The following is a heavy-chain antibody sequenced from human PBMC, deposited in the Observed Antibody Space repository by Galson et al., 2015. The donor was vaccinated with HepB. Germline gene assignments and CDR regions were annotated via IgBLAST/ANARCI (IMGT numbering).Heavy chain of an antibody. CDR1: GFTFDDYA. CDR3: AKTPWSGPFDY. D-gene: IGHD7-27*01. Sequence: SLRLSCAASGFTFDDYAMHWVRQAPGKGLEWVSGISWNSGSIGYADSVKGRFTISRDNAKNSLYLQMNSLRAEDTALYYCAKTPWSGPFDYWGQGTLVTVSS. J-gene: IGHJ4*02. CDR2: ISWNSGSI. V-gene: IGHV3-9*01.